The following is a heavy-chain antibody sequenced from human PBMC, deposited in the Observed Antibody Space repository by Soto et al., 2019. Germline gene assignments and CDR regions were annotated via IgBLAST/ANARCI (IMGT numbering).Heavy chain of an antibody. D-gene: IGHD3-22*01. J-gene: IGHJ3*02. V-gene: IGHV4-30-4*01. Sequence: QVQLQESGPGLVKPSQTLSLTCTVSGGSISSGDYYWSWIRQPPGKGLEWIGYIDYSGSTYYNPSLTRRVTISVHTSKNQFSLKLSSVTAADTAVYYCARVPNDSSGYYGDSNDAFDIWGQGTMVTVSS. CDR3: ARVPNDSSGYYGDSNDAFDI. CDR2: IDYSGST. CDR1: GGSISSGDYY.